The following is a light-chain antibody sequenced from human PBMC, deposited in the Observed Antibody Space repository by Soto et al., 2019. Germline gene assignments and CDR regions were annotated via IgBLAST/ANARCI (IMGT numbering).Light chain of an antibody. J-gene: IGKJ2*01. Sequence: EIVLTQSPATLSLSPGESATLSCRASQSVSSSLAWYQQKPGQAPRLLIYDTSNRATGIPARFSGSGSGADFTLTISSLEPEDFAVYYWQQRTNWPPMYTFGQGTKLEIK. CDR3: QQRTNWPPMYT. V-gene: IGKV3-11*01. CDR1: QSVSSS. CDR2: DTS.